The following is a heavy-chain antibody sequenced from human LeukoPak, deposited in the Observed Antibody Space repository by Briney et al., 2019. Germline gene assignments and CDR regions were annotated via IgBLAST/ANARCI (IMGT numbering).Heavy chain of an antibody. V-gene: IGHV3-30*03. Sequence: GGSLRLSCAASGFTFSSYAMSWVRQAPGKGLEWVAVISNDGSNKYYADSVKGRFTISRDNSKNTLYLQMNSLRAEDTAVYYCGTVRGPDSSRWYSDYWGQGTLVTVSS. CDR2: ISNDGSNK. CDR1: GFTFSSYA. J-gene: IGHJ4*02. CDR3: GTVRGPDSSRWYSDY. D-gene: IGHD6-13*01.